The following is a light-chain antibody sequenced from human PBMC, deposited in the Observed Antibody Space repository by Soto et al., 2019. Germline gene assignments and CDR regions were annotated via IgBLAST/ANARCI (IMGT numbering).Light chain of an antibody. CDR1: SSDVGGYNY. Sequence: QSALTQPASVSGSPGQSITISCTGTSSDVGGYNYVSWYQQHPGNAPKLMIYDVSDRPSGVSNRFSGSKSGNTASLTISGLQAEDEADYYCSSYTSSSALGVFGGGTKVTVL. CDR3: SSYTSSSALGV. CDR2: DVS. J-gene: IGLJ3*02. V-gene: IGLV2-14*01.